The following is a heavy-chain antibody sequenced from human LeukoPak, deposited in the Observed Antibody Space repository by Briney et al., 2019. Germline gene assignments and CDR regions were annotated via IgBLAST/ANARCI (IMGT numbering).Heavy chain of an antibody. J-gene: IGHJ3*02. V-gene: IGHV4-4*07. CDR3: ARDDVVRGVIVWGAFDI. D-gene: IGHD3-10*01. Sequence: PSETLSLTCTVSGGSISSYYWSWVRQPAGKGLEWIGRIYTSGSTNYNPSLNSRVTMSVDTSKNQFSLKLSSVTAADTAVYYCARDDVVRGVIVWGAFDIWGQGTMVTVSS. CDR2: IYTSGST. CDR1: GGSISSYY.